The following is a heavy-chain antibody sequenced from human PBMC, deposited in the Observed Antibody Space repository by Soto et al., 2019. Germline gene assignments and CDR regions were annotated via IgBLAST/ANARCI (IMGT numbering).Heavy chain of an antibody. CDR3: ASSSGWYLRYYYYYGMDV. CDR1: GYSFTSYW. Sequence: GESLKISCKGSGYSFTSYWISWVRQMPGKGLEWMGRIDPSDSYTNYSTSFQGHVTISADKSISTAYLQWSSLKASDTAVYYCASSSGWYLRYYYYYGMDVWGQGTTVTVSS. CDR2: IDPSDSYT. V-gene: IGHV5-10-1*01. D-gene: IGHD6-19*01. J-gene: IGHJ6*02.